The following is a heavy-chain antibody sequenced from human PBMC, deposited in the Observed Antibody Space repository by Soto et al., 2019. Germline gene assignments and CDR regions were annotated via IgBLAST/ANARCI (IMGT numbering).Heavy chain of an antibody. D-gene: IGHD3-3*01. V-gene: IGHV3-64D*06. CDR1: GLNFNDYA. CDR3: VKDRFVNY. Sequence: PGGSLRLSCSASGLNFNDYAMHWVRQAAGKGLKYVSSISSNGVSTYYADSVKGRFTISRDNSKNTRYLQMNSLRVEDTAVYYCVKDRFVNYWGQGALVTVSS. CDR2: ISSNGVST. J-gene: IGHJ4*02.